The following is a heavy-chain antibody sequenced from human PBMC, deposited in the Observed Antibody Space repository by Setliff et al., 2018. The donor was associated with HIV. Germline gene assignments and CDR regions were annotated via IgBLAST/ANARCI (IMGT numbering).Heavy chain of an antibody. CDR1: GVSLSGYC. J-gene: IGHJ6*03. CDR3: ARGVPPHSHSRLCYLDV. CDR2: VDHTGST. Sequence: SETLSLTCGIYGVSLSGYCWTWIRQSPGKGLEWIGEVDHTGSTKYTASLKSRVSIPTDKSTRKLFLRLTSVTAADAAVYYCARGVPPHSHSRLCYLDVWGKGTTVTVSS. D-gene: IGHD2-21*01. V-gene: IGHV4-34*01.